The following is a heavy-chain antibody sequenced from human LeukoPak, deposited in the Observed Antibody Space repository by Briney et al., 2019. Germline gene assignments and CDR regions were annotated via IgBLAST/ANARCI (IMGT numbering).Heavy chain of an antibody. D-gene: IGHD1-7*01. CDR3: ARGRNYYLFDDY. J-gene: IGHJ4*02. CDR2: INPNSGGT. CDR1: GYTFTGYY. V-gene: IGHV1-2*06. Sequence: GASVKVSCKASGYTFTGYYMHWVRQAPGQGLGWMGRINPNSGGTNYAQKFQGRVTMTRDTSISTAYMELSRLRSGDTAVYYCARGRNYYLFDDYWGQGTLVTVSS.